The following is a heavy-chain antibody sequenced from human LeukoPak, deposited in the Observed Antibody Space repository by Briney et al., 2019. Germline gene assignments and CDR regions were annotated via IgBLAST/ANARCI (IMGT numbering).Heavy chain of an antibody. V-gene: IGHV3-74*01. Sequence: GGSLRLSCAASGLTLSNYWMHWVRQAPGKGLVWVSRMNNDGSGTTYAGSVRGRFTISRDNAKNTLYLQMNSLRVEDTAVYFCAREIMVSREWYFDLWGRGTLVTVAS. CDR1: GLTLSNYW. CDR2: MNNDGSGT. D-gene: IGHD2-21*01. CDR3: AREIMVSREWYFDL. J-gene: IGHJ2*01.